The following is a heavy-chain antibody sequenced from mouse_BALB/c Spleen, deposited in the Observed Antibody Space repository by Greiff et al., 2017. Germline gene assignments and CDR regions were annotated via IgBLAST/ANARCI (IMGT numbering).Heavy chain of an antibody. V-gene: IGHV5-9-4*01. J-gene: IGHJ4*01. CDR2: ISSGGSYT. CDR1: GFTFSSYA. CDR3: ARDTTYYAMDY. D-gene: IGHD2-12*01. Sequence: DVMLVESGGGLVKPGGSLKLSCAASGFTFSSYAMSWVRQSPEKRLEWVAEISSGGSYTYYPDTVTGRFTISRDNAKNTLYLEMSSLRSEDTAMYYCARDTTYYAMDYWGQGTSVTVSS.